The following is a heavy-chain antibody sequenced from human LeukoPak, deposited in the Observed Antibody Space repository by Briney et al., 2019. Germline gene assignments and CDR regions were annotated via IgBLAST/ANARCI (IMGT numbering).Heavy chain of an antibody. D-gene: IGHD5-18*01. CDR2: IKQDGSEK. V-gene: IGHV3-7*01. J-gene: IGHJ4*02. CDR1: GFTFSSYW. CDR3: ARAGFPTAMAYFDY. Sequence: GGSLRLSCAASGFTFSSYWMSWVSQDPGRGREWRATIKQDGSEKYYVDSVKGRLTISRDNTKNSLYLQMNSLRAEDTAVYYCARAGFPTAMAYFDYWGQGTLVTVSP.